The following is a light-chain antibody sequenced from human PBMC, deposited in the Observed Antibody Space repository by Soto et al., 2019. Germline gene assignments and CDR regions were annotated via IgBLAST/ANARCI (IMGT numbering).Light chain of an antibody. V-gene: IGKV3-20*01. CDR3: QQYGHSPRT. CDR1: QSVSNSF. Sequence: EVGWTQSPGTLSLSKGERASLSCRARQSVSNSFLAWYQQKAGQSPRLLIYAASARAIGIPDRFSGSGSGTDFTLTISRLEPEDFAVYYCQQYGHSPRTFGQGTKVDIK. J-gene: IGKJ1*01. CDR2: AAS.